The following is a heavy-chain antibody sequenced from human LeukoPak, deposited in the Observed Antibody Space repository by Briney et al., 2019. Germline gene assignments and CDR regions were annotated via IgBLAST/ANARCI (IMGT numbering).Heavy chain of an antibody. CDR3: ARDYFDY. V-gene: IGHV4-39*07. Sequence: SETLSLTCTVSGGSISGTSYYWGWIRQPPGKGLEWIGSIYYSGSTYYNPSLKSRVTISVDTSKNQFSLKLSSVTAADTAVYYCARDYFDYWGQGTLVTVSS. CDR1: GGSISGTSYY. CDR2: IYYSGST. J-gene: IGHJ4*02.